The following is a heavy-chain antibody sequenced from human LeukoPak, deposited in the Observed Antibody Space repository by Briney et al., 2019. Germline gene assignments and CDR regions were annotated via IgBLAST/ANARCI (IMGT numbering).Heavy chain of an antibody. J-gene: IGHJ4*02. D-gene: IGHD2-2*01. CDR3: ARDKKGSSCYDY. CDR2: IYYSGST. CDR1: GGSISSYY. Sequence: SETLSLTCTVSGGSISSYYWSWIRQPPGKGLEWIGYIYYSGSTNYNPSLKSRVTISVDTSKNQFSLKLSSVTAADAAVYYCARDKKGSSCYDYWGQGTLVTVTS. V-gene: IGHV4-59*01.